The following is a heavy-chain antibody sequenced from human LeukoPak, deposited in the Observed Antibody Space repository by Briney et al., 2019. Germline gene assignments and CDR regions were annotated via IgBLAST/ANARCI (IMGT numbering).Heavy chain of an antibody. V-gene: IGHV4-4*02. J-gene: IGHJ4*02. D-gene: IGHD4-17*01. CDR1: GGSISSSNW. CDR2: ILHSGST. CDR3: AVGGTAVTTGALVY. Sequence: SGTLSLTCAVSGGSISSSNWWSWVRQPPGKGLEWIGIILHSGSTNYNPSLKSRVTISVEKSQNQFSLKRSSTPCPLTTVYYCAVGGTAVTTGALVYWGQGTLVTVSS.